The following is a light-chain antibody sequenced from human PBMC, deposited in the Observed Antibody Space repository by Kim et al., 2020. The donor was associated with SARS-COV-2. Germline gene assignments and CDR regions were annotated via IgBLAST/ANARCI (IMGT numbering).Light chain of an antibody. CDR2: LGS. CDR3: MQGQHLPFT. Sequence: PASISGRSTQILQHRNGYNDLDWYVQKPGQSLQLLVYLGSKRASGVPDRISGSVSGTDFTLKISRVEAEDVGIYYCMQGQHLPFTFGQGTKLEI. CDR1: QILQHRNGYND. J-gene: IGKJ2*01. V-gene: IGKV2-28*01.